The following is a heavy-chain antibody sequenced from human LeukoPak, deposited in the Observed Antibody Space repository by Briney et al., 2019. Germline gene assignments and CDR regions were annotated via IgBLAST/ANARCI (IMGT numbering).Heavy chain of an antibody. Sequence: GGSLRLSCAASGFTFSSYAMTGVRQAPGKGLEWVSTVSGSAGRPDYADSVKGRFTISRDNLKNTLYLQMNSLRAEDTAVYYCAKNRGHCVNGVCHNYYYMDVWGKGTTVTVSS. CDR2: VSGSAGRP. V-gene: IGHV3-23*01. CDR1: GFTFSSYA. J-gene: IGHJ6*03. D-gene: IGHD2-8*01. CDR3: AKNRGHCVNGVCHNYYYMDV.